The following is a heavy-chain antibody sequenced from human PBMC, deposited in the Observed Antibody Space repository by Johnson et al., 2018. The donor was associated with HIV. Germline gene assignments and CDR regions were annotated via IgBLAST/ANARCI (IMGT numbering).Heavy chain of an antibody. J-gene: IGHJ3*02. D-gene: IGHD2-8*01. CDR1: GFTFSGSA. V-gene: IGHV3-73*01. CDR2: IGTKSDNYAT. Sequence: VQLVESGGALVQPGGSVKLSCEGSGFTFSGSAMHWVRQSPGKGLEWVGHIGTKSDNYATEYAASLKGRFIVSRDDSKNTAYLQMNSLKIEDTAVYYCARRTLGGYCPKGICPINAFD. CDR3: ARRTLGGYCPKGICPINAFD.